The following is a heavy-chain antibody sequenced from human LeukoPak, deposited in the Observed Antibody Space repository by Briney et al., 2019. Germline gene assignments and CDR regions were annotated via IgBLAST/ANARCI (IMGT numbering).Heavy chain of an antibody. CDR3: ARTRWGVTQRSYFDY. J-gene: IGHJ4*02. CDR1: GGSFSGYY. Sequence: PSETLSLTCAVYGGSFSGYYWSWIRQPPGKGLEWIGEINHSGSTNYNPSLKSRVTISLDTSKNQFSLKLSSVTAADTAVYYCARTRWGVTQRSYFDYWGQGTLVTVSS. CDR2: INHSGST. V-gene: IGHV4-34*01. D-gene: IGHD2-21*02.